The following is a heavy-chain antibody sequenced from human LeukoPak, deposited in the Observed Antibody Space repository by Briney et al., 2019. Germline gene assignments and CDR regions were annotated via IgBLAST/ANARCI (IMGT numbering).Heavy chain of an antibody. J-gene: IGHJ6*03. CDR1: GFTFSSYS. CDR2: ISSSSSTI. Sequence: GGSLRLSCAASGFTFSSYSMNWVRQAPGKGLEWVSYISSSSSTIYYADSVKGRFTISRDNAKNSLYLQMNSLRAEDTAVYCCAREIAPIASAAPYYYYYMDVWGKATTVTVSS. D-gene: IGHD2-2*01. CDR3: AREIAPIASAAPYYYYYMDV. V-gene: IGHV3-48*01.